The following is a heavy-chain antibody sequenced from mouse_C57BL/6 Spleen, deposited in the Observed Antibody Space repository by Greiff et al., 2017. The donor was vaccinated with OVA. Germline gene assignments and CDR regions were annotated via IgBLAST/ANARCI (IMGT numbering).Heavy chain of an antibody. CDR3: ARSGRTTVVATPYWYFDV. V-gene: IGHV1-75*01. CDR1: GYTFTDYY. D-gene: IGHD1-1*01. Sequence: QVQLQQSGPELVKPGASVKISCKASGYTFTDYYINWVKQRPGQGLEWIGWIFPGSGSTYYNEKFKGKATLTVDKSSSTAYMLLSSLTSEDSAVYFCARSGRTTVVATPYWYFDVWGTGTTVTVSS. CDR2: IFPGSGST. J-gene: IGHJ1*03.